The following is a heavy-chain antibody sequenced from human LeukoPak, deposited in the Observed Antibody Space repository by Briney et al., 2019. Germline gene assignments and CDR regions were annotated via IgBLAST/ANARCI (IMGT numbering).Heavy chain of an antibody. D-gene: IGHD3-10*01. CDR2: IQKDGSGI. CDR1: GFTFSASW. CDR3: ARDNYNGRRFDS. Sequence: GGSLRLSCAASGFTFSASWMSWVRQAPGKGLEWVANIQKDGSGIAYVDSVKGRFTISRDNAKNSLFLQMTSLTAADTAVYFCARDNYNGRRFDSWGQGTLVTVSS. V-gene: IGHV3-7*05. J-gene: IGHJ4*02.